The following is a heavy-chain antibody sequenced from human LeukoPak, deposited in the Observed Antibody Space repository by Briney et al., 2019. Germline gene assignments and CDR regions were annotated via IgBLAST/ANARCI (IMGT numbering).Heavy chain of an antibody. V-gene: IGHV4-4*07. J-gene: IGHJ6*03. CDR2: IYSSGTT. Sequence: SETLSLTCTVSGGSISSHYCSWIRQPAGKGLGWSGCIYSSGTTNYNPSLKSRVTISVDTSKNQFSLKLSSVTAADTAVYYFATCINTRWYYDYCMDVWGKGTTVTVSS. CDR1: GGSISSHY. CDR3: ATCINTRWYYDYCMDV. D-gene: IGHD2-2*01.